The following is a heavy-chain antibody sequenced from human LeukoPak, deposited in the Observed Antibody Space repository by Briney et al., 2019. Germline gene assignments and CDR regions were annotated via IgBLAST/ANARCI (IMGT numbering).Heavy chain of an antibody. D-gene: IGHD5-24*01. CDR3: AREGMATITRDAFDI. CDR1: GYTFTSYG. Sequence: ASVKVSCKASGYTFTSYGIIWVGQAPGQGLEGMGLISAYHGNTNYAQKYQGRVTMTTDTSTSTAYMELRSLRSDDTAVYYCAREGMATITRDAFDIWGQGTMVTVSS. V-gene: IGHV1-18*01. CDR2: ISAYHGNT. J-gene: IGHJ3*02.